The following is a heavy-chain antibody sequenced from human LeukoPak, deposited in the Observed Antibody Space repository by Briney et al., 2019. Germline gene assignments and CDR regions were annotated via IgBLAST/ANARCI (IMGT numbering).Heavy chain of an antibody. D-gene: IGHD3-3*02. CDR1: GYSSSSGYF. Sequence: SETLSLTCAVSGYSSSSGYFWGWSRRPPGKGLEWIGIISESGNTDYNLSGKRRVTIEGDTSKNQFSLKLSSVPAADTAFYFCARLNHFVYRFDHWGQGTLVTVSS. J-gene: IGHJ5*02. V-gene: IGHV4-38-2*01. CDR3: ARLNHFVYRFDH. CDR2: ISESGNT.